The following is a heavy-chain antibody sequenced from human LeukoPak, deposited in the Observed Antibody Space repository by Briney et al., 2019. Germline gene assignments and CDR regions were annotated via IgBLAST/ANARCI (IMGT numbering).Heavy chain of an antibody. D-gene: IGHD2-8*01. CDR1: GFTVSSNY. V-gene: IGHV3-11*01. J-gene: IGHJ4*02. Sequence: GGSLRLSCAASGFTVSSNYMSWIRQAPGKGLEWVSYISSSGSTIYYADSVKGRFTISRDNAKNSLYLQMNSLRAEDTAVYYCARDCTSTVCHDYWGQGTLVTVSS. CDR2: ISSSGSTI. CDR3: ARDCTSTVCHDY.